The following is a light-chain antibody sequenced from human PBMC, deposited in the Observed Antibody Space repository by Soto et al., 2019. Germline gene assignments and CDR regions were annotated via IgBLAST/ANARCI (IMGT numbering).Light chain of an antibody. CDR2: DAS. V-gene: IGKV1-5*01. CDR1: QTLSSW. J-gene: IGKJ2*01. Sequence: DIQMTQSPSTLSASVGDRVTITCRASQTLSSWLAWYQQKPGKAPKLLIYDASSLESGVPSRFSSSGSGTEFTLTISSLQPDDFATYYCQQYNSYSVTFGQGTKLEIK. CDR3: QQYNSYSVT.